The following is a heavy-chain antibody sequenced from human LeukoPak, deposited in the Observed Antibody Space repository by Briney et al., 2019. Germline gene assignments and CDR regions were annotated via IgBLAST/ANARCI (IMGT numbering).Heavy chain of an antibody. CDR3: TTDRPYYDN. CDR1: GFTFSNAW. J-gene: IGHJ4*02. V-gene: IGHV3-15*01. CDR2: IKSKTDGGTT. Sequence: TGGSLRLSCAASGFTFSNAWMSWVRQAPGKGLEWVGCIKSKTDGGTTDYAAPVKGRFTISRDDSKNTLYLQMNSLKTEDTAVYYCTTDRPYYDNWGQGTLVTVSS.